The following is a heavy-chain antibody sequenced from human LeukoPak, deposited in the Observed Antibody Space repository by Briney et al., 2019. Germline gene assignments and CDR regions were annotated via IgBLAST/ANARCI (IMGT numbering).Heavy chain of an antibody. CDR2: MNSKIGGT. V-gene: IGHV1-2*02. J-gene: IGHJ3*02. D-gene: IGHD2-15*01. CDR1: GYTFADYY. Sequence: ASVKVSCKASGYTFADYYMHWVRQAPGQGLDWMGWMNSKIGGTNNVEKFEGRVTMTRDTSMNTAYMELSSLTSDDTAVYYCARDRAFCSGRHCQNAFDIWGQGTMVTVST. CDR3: ARDRAFCSGRHCQNAFDI.